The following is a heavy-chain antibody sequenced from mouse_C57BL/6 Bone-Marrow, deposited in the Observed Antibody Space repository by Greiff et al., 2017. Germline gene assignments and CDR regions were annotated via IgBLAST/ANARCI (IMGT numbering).Heavy chain of an antibody. Sequence: QVQLQQPGAELVKPGASVKLSCKASGYTFTSYWMQWVKQRPGQGLEWIGEIDPSDSYTNYNQKFKGKATLTVDTSSSTAYMQSSSLTSEDSAVYYCARMELGRYFDVWGTGTTVTVSS. CDR2: IDPSDSYT. J-gene: IGHJ1*03. CDR1: GYTFTSYW. CDR3: ARMELGRYFDV. V-gene: IGHV1-50*01. D-gene: IGHD4-1*01.